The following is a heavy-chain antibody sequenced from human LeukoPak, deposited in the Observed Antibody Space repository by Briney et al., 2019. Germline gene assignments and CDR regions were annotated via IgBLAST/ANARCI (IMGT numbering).Heavy chain of an antibody. V-gene: IGHV6-1*01. J-gene: IGHJ6*02. CDR1: GYSFSSNSIT. D-gene: IGHD6-19*01. CDR3: ARENAKYSSGWYADYGMDV. CDR2: TYYSSKWYN. Sequence: SQTLSLTCAISGYSFSSNSITWNWITPSPSRDFEWLVRTYYSSKWYNDYGVSVTSRLAINPDACKNKFCLQLNSVTHEDTAVYYCARENAKYSSGWYADYGMDVWGQGTTVTVSS.